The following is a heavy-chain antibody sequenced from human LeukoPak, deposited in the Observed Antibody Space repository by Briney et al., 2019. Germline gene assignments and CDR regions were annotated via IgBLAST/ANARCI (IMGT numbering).Heavy chain of an antibody. Sequence: GGSLRLSCAASGFTFDDYAMHWVRQAPGKGLEWVSLISWDGGSTYYADSVKGRFTISRDNSKNSLYLQMNSLRAEDTALYYCAKDSSGSYYVGLNWFDPWGQGTLVTVSS. V-gene: IGHV3-43D*03. CDR3: AKDSSGSYYVGLNWFDP. CDR2: ISWDGGST. CDR1: GFTFDDYA. J-gene: IGHJ5*02. D-gene: IGHD1-26*01.